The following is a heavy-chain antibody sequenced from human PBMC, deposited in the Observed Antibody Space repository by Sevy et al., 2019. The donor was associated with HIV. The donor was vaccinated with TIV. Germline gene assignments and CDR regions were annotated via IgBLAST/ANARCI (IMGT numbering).Heavy chain of an antibody. J-gene: IGHJ4*02. Sequence: ASVKVSCKASGYTCTSYGISWVRRAPRQGLEWIGWISGYSGNTDSAQKFQGRVTMTTETYTTTAYMELRSLRSDDTAVYYCVRDSVGSSRTRYFDYWGQGTLVTVSS. CDR3: VRDSVGSSRTRYFDY. V-gene: IGHV1-18*04. D-gene: IGHD6-13*01. CDR2: ISGYSGNT. CDR1: GYTCTSYG.